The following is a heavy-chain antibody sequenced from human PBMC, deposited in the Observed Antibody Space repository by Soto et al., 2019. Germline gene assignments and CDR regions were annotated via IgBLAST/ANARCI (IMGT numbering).Heavy chain of an antibody. CDR2: INHSGST. V-gene: IGHV4-34*01. CDR1: GGSFSGYY. CDR3: ARGDITYDILTGYPHYFDY. J-gene: IGHJ4*02. D-gene: IGHD3-9*01. Sequence: SETLSLTCAVYGGSFSGYYWSWIRQPPGKGLEWIGEINHSGSTNYNPSLKSRVTISVDTSKNQFSLKLSSVTAADTAVYYCARGDITYDILTGYPHYFDYWGQGTLVTVSS.